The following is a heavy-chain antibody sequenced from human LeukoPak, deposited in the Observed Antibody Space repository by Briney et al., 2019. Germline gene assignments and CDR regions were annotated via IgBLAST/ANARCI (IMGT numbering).Heavy chain of an antibody. V-gene: IGHV4-34*01. D-gene: IGHD3-22*01. J-gene: IGHJ4*02. CDR3: AVSGDSSSFDY. Sequence: SETLSLTCAVYGGSFSGYYWSWICQPPGKGLEWIGEINHSGSTNYNPSLESRVTISVDTSKNQFSLKLSSVTAADTAVYYCAVSGDSSSFDYWGQGTLVTVSS. CDR2: INHSGST. CDR1: GGSFSGYY.